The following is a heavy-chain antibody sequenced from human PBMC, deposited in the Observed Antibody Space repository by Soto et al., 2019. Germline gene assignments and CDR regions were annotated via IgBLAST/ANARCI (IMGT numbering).Heavy chain of an antibody. Sequence: GGSLRLSCAASGFTFSSYAMSWVRQAPGKGLEWVSAISGSGGSTYYADSVKGRFTISRDNSKNTLYLQMNSLRAEDTAVYYCATYGSGTILGFDYWGQGTLVTVSS. CDR3: ATYGSGTILGFDY. D-gene: IGHD3-10*01. V-gene: IGHV3-23*01. CDR1: GFTFSSYA. CDR2: ISGSGGST. J-gene: IGHJ4*02.